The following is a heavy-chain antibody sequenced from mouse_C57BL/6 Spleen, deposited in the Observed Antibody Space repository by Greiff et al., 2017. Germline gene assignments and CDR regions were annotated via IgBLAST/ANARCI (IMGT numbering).Heavy chain of an antibody. CDR3: ARSRYYGSSYAYYAMDY. J-gene: IGHJ4*01. CDR2: IYPGSGST. V-gene: IGHV1-55*01. D-gene: IGHD1-1*01. Sequence: QVQLQQPGAELVKPGASVKMSCKASGYTFTSYWITWVKQRPGQGLEWIGDIYPGSGSTNYNEKFKSKATLPVDTSSSTVSMQLSSLTSEDSAVYYCARSRYYGSSYAYYAMDYWGQGTSVTVSS. CDR1: GYTFTSYW.